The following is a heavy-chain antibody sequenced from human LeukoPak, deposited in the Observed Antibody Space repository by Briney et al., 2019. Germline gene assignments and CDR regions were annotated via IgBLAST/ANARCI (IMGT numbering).Heavy chain of an antibody. Sequence: GGSLRLSCAASGFTXSSYSMNWVRQAPGKGLEWVSSISSSSSYIYYADSVKGRFTISRDNAKNSLYLQMNSLRAEDTAVYYCARDKPIDFWSGLPGVYGMDVWGQGTTVTVSS. J-gene: IGHJ6*02. D-gene: IGHD3-3*01. V-gene: IGHV3-21*01. CDR3: ARDKPIDFWSGLPGVYGMDV. CDR1: GFTXSSYS. CDR2: ISSSSSYI.